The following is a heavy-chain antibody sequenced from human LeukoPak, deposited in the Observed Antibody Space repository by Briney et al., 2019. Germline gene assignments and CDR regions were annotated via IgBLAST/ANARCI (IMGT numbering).Heavy chain of an antibody. CDR2: ISSSSTI. Sequence: GGSLRLSCAASGFTFSSYSMNWVRQAPGKGLEWVSYISSSSTIYYADSVKGRFTISRDNAKNSLYLQMNSLRAEDTAVYYCARRDGSSWYGNWFDPWGQGTLVTVSS. CDR3: ARRDGSSWYGNWFDP. V-gene: IGHV3-48*01. D-gene: IGHD6-13*01. CDR1: GFTFSSYS. J-gene: IGHJ5*02.